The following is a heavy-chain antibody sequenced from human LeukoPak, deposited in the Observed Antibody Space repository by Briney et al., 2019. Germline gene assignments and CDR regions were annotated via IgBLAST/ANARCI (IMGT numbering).Heavy chain of an antibody. CDR2: ITGSGALT. V-gene: IGHV3-23*01. J-gene: IGHJ4*02. CDR1: GFTLSNYA. D-gene: IGHD3-10*01. CDR3: AKDRVDGSGSQFDS. Sequence: GGSLRLSCAASGFTLSNYAMTWVRQAPGKGLEWVSSITGSGALTYYADSVKGRFTISKDNAMDTLFLQMNSLRADDTAVYYCAKDRVDGSGSQFDSWGQGTLVTVSS.